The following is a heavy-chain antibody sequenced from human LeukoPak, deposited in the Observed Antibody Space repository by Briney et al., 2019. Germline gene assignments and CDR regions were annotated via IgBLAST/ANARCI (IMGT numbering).Heavy chain of an antibody. V-gene: IGHV3-23*01. J-gene: IGHJ4*02. CDR2: ISGSGGST. CDR3: AKVTRSGYDSPSPTNALDY. CDR1: GFTFSSYA. Sequence: GGSLRLSCAASGFTFSSYAMSWVRQAPGKGLEWVSAISGSGGSTYYADSVKGRFTISRDNSKNTLYLQMNSLRAEDTAVYYCAKVTRSGYDSPSPTNALDYWGQGTLVTVSS. D-gene: IGHD5-12*01.